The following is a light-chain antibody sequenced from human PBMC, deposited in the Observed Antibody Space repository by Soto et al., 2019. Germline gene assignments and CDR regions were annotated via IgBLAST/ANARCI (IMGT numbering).Light chain of an antibody. J-gene: IGKJ1*01. CDR3: QQYKSYSSWT. CDR2: KAS. Sequence: DIQMTESPSALSASVGDRVTITCRASQSISSWLAWYQQKPRKAPKHLIYKASYLQSWVPSTFSGSGSGTEFTLPISSLQPDDFATYYCQQYKSYSSWTFGQGTKVDIK. V-gene: IGKV1-5*03. CDR1: QSISSW.